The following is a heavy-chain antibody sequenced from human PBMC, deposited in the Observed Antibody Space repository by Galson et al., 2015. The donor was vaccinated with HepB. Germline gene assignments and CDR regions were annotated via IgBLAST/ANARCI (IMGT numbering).Heavy chain of an antibody. J-gene: IGHJ6*02. Sequence: LRLSCAASGFTFSSYSMNWVRQAPGKGLEWVSSISSSSSYIYYADSVKGRFTISRDNAKNSLYLQMNSLRAEDTAVYYCARTYSSSWPSYYYYGMDVWGQGTTVTVSS. CDR3: ARTYSSSWPSYYYYGMDV. D-gene: IGHD6-13*01. CDR1: GFTFSSYS. V-gene: IGHV3-21*01. CDR2: ISSSSSYI.